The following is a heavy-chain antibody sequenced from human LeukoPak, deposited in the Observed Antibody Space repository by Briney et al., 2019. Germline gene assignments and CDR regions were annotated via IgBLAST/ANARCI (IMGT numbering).Heavy chain of an antibody. V-gene: IGHV3-48*03. D-gene: IGHD3-10*02. CDR2: ISYTGAKK. CDR3: ARVFVGENFDY. J-gene: IGHJ4*02. Sequence: TGGSRGFSCEASGFSFSSYEMNWFRKAPGKGLEWLSYISYTGAKKYYADSVKGRFTTSRDNAKNELYLQMNSLRAEDTAVYFCARVFVGENFDYWGQGTLVTVSS. CDR1: GFSFSSYE.